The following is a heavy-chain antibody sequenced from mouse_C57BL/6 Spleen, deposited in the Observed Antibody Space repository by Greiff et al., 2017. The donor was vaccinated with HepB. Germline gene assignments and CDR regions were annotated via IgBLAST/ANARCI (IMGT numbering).Heavy chain of an antibody. Sequence: EVKLMESGGGLVQPGGSLKLSCAASGFTFSDYGMAWVRQAPRKGPEWVAFISNLAYSIYYADTVTGRFTISRENAKNTLYLEMSSLRSEDTAMYYCASSADGAMDYWGQGTSVTVSS. V-gene: IGHV5-15*01. CDR3: ASSADGAMDY. J-gene: IGHJ4*01. CDR2: ISNLAYSI. CDR1: GFTFSDYG.